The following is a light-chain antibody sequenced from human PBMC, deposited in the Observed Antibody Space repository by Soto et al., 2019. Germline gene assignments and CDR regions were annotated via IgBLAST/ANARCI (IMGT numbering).Light chain of an antibody. CDR1: SGHSSYA. CDR3: QTWGTGIQV. Sequence: QLVLTQSPSASASLGASVKLTCTLCSGHSSYAIAWHQQQPDKGPRYLMKLNSDGSHSKGDGIPDRFSGSSSGAERYLIISSLQSEDEADYYCQTWGTGIQVFGGGTKLTVL. V-gene: IGLV4-69*01. J-gene: IGLJ2*01. CDR2: LNSDGSH.